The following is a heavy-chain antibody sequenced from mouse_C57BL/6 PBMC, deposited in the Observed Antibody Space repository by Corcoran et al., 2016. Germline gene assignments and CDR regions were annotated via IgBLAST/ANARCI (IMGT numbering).Heavy chain of an antibody. D-gene: IGHD2-1*01. CDR3: ARMYYGIYYAMDY. J-gene: IGHJ4*01. CDR1: GYTFTTYG. V-gene: IGHV9-3*01. CDR2: INTYSGVP. Sequence: QIQLVQSGPELKKPGETVKISCKASGYTFTTYGMSWVKQAPGKGLKWMGWINTYSGVPTYADDFKGRFAFSLETSASTAYLQINNLKNEDTATYFCARMYYGIYYAMDYWGQGTSVTVSS.